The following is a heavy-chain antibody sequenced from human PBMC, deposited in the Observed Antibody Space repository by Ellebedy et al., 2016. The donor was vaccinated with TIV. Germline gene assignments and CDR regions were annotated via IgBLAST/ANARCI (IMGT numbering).Heavy chain of an antibody. CDR2: IIVGGST. CDR1: GFTFSTYP. CDR3: AKTASKGRGWRTPIDY. D-gene: IGHD6-19*01. V-gene: IGHV3-23*01. Sequence: GESLKISCAASGFTFSTYPMNWVRQAPGKGLEWVSSIIVGGSTYDADSVKGRFIISRDNSENTLYLQMNSLRAEDTAVYYCAKTASKGRGWRTPIDYWGQGTLVTVSS. J-gene: IGHJ4*02.